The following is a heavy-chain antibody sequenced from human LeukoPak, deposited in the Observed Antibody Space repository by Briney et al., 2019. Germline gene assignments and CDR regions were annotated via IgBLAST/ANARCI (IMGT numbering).Heavy chain of an antibody. D-gene: IGHD2-2*01. Sequence: PGGSLRLCCAASGFTFSSYSMNWVRQAPGKGLEWVSSISSSSSYIYYADSVKGRFTISRDNAKNSLYLQMNSLRAEDTAVYYCARDLRCSSTSCYYYYMDVWGKGTTVTVSS. CDR1: GFTFSSYS. CDR2: ISSSSSYI. V-gene: IGHV3-21*01. J-gene: IGHJ6*03. CDR3: ARDLRCSSTSCYYYYMDV.